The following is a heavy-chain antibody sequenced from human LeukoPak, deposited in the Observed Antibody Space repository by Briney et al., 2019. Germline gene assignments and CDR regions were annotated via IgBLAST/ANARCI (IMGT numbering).Heavy chain of an antibody. CDR3: ALLAVASDFDY. D-gene: IGHD6-19*01. CDR2: IGSSGTTR. Sequence: GGSLRLSCAVSGFPFSVYEMNWVRQAPGKGLEWVSNIGSSGTTRHYADSVKGRFSISRDNAENSLFLQMNSLRVEDTGIYYCALLAVASDFDYWGQGGLVTVSS. CDR1: GFPFSVYE. J-gene: IGHJ4*02. V-gene: IGHV3-48*03.